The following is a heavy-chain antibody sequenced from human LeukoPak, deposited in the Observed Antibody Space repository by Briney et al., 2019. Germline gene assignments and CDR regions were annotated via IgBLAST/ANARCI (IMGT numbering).Heavy chain of an antibody. CDR1: GFIFSNYV. D-gene: IGHD1-1*01. Sequence: GGSLRLSCAASGFIFSNYVASWVRQAPGKGLEWVSVISGSGGETNYAASVKGRFTISRDNSKNTLYLQMNSLRVEDTAVYHCAKAPGTATAARYFEYWGQGTLVTVSS. CDR2: ISGSGGET. CDR3: AKAPGTATAARYFEY. J-gene: IGHJ4*02. V-gene: IGHV3-23*01.